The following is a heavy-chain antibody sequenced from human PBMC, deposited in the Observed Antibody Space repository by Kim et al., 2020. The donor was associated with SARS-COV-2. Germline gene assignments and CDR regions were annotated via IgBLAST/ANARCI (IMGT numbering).Heavy chain of an antibody. CDR1: GYSFTSYW. J-gene: IGHJ5*02. CDR2: IYPGDSDT. Sequence: GESLKISCKGSGYSFTSYWIGWVRQMPGKGLEWMGIIYPGDSDTRYSPSFQGQVTISADKSISTAYLQWSSLKASDTAMYYCARQRDYDILTGYYSGWFDPWGQGTLVTVSS. CDR3: ARQRDYDILTGYYSGWFDP. V-gene: IGHV5-51*01. D-gene: IGHD3-9*01.